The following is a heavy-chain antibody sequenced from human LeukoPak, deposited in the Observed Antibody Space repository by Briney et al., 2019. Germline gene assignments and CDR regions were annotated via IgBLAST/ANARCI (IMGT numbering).Heavy chain of an antibody. CDR2: IYTSGST. J-gene: IGHJ5*02. CDR3: ARDLWFGELLSWFDP. CDR1: GGSISSYY. Sequence: SETLSLTCTVSGGSISSYYWSWIRQPAGKGLEWIGRIYTSGSTNYNPSLKSRVTMSVDTSKNQFSLKLSSVTAADTAVYYCARDLWFGELLSWFDPWGQGTPVTVSS. V-gene: IGHV4-4*07. D-gene: IGHD3-10*01.